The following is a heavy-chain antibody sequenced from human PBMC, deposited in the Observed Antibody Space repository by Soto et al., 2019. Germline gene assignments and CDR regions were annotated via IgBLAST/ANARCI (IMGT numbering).Heavy chain of an antibody. Sequence: GASVKVSCKASGYSFTDYYMHWIRQAPGQGLEWMGWIAPHRDGTEFAQKFQGRITLTGDTSTSTAYMELKGLTSADTAVYFCARGPYEDNAFDIWGQGTVVTVSS. D-gene: IGHD5-12*01. J-gene: IGHJ3*02. CDR1: GYSFTDYY. V-gene: IGHV1-2*02. CDR2: IAPHRDGT. CDR3: ARGPYEDNAFDI.